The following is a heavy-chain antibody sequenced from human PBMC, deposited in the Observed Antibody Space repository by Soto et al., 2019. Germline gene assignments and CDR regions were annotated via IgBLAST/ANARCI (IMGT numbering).Heavy chain of an antibody. CDR1: ESTVSRDW. Sequence: EVHLVESGGGLVQTGGSLRLSCAIFESTVSRDWMNWVRQAPGKGLEWVAHINQDGSEKYYVDSVKGRFTISRDNAKKSLYLQMNSLGPADTALFSGGGGVGDAFWGQGTLVTVSS. CDR3: GGGVGDAF. CDR2: INQDGSEK. D-gene: IGHD1-26*01. V-gene: IGHV3-7*04. J-gene: IGHJ4*02.